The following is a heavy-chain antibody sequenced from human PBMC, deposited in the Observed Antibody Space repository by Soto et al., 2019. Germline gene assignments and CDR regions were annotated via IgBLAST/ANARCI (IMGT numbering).Heavy chain of an antibody. Sequence: GGSLRLSCAASGFTFSSYAMSWVRQAPGKGLEWVSAISGSGGSTYYADSVKGRFTISRDNSKNTLYLQMNSLRAEDTAVYYCAKDRNPRVRGRPPYYFDYWGQGTLVTVSS. V-gene: IGHV3-23*01. CDR1: GFTFSSYA. J-gene: IGHJ4*02. D-gene: IGHD1-1*01. CDR3: AKDRNPRVRGRPPYYFDY. CDR2: ISGSGGST.